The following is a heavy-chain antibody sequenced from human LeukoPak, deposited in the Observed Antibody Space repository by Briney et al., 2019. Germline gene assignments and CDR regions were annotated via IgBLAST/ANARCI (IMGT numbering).Heavy chain of an antibody. CDR1: GFTFSSYS. V-gene: IGHV3-21*01. CDR2: ISSSSSYI. J-gene: IGHJ4*02. Sequence: GGSLRLSCAASGFTFSSYSMNWVRQAPGKGLEWVSSISSSSSYIYYADSVKGRFTISRDNAKNSLYLQMNSLRAEDTAVYYCARVFTGAAYSGYGNSDYWGQGTLVTVSS. CDR3: ARVFTGAAYSGYGNSDY. D-gene: IGHD5-12*01.